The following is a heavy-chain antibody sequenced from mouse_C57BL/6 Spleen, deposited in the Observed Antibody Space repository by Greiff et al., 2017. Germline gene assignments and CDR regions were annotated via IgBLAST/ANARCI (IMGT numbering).Heavy chain of an antibody. Sequence: QVQLQQSGAELVRPGASVKLSCKASGYTFTDYYINWVKQRPGQGLEWIARIYPGSGNTYYNEKFKGKATLTAEKSSSTAYMQLSSLTSEDSAVYFCARRNYYDYDGFAYWGQGTLVTVSA. CDR1: GYTFTDYY. CDR2: IYPGSGNT. D-gene: IGHD2-4*01. CDR3: ARRNYYDYDGFAY. V-gene: IGHV1-76*01. J-gene: IGHJ3*01.